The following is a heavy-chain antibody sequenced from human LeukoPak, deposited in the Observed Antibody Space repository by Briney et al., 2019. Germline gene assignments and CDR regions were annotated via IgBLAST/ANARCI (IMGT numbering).Heavy chain of an antibody. Sequence: SETLSLTCTVSGGSVSGYYWSWIRQPPGRGLEWIAYIYYTGRTSSNPSLKSRLTTSIDTSNNQFTLQLSSVTAADTAVYYCARYLSSGNDYWGQGSLVTVSS. D-gene: IGHD6-25*01. CDR3: ARYLSSGNDY. V-gene: IGHV4-59*08. J-gene: IGHJ4*02. CDR1: GGSVSGYY. CDR2: IYYTGRT.